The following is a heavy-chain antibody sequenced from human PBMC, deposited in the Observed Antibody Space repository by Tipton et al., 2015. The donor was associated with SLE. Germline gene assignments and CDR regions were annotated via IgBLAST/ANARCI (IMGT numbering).Heavy chain of an antibody. J-gene: IGHJ4*02. CDR1: GFTLNDFH. CDR3: SRELDY. Sequence: GSLRLSCAASGFTLNDFHFSWIRQAPGKGLEWVSYMSSDGPTMYYADSVKGRFTMSRDNARNSLFLELNSLRVEDTATYYCSRELDYWGQGTLVTVSS. V-gene: IGHV3-11*04. CDR2: MSSDGPTM.